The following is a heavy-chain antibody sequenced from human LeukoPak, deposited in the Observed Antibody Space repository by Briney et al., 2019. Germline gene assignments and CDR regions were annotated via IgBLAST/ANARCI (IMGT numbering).Heavy chain of an antibody. Sequence: SETLSLTCTVSGGSISSGGYYWSWIRQRPGKGLEWIGYIYYSGSTYYNPSLKSRVTISVDTSKNQFSLKLSSVTAADTAVYYCARGTPDFWSGYYKGEFDYWGQGTLVTVSP. CDR1: GGSISSGGYY. CDR2: IYYSGST. CDR3: ARGTPDFWSGYYKGEFDY. V-gene: IGHV4-31*03. D-gene: IGHD3-3*01. J-gene: IGHJ4*02.